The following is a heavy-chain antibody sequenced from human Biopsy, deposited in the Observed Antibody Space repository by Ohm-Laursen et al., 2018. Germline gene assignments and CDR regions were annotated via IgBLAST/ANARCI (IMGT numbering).Heavy chain of an antibody. V-gene: IGHV4-59*07. Sequence: SDTLSLTCTVSGDSISSYYWSWIRQPPGQGLEWIGYIYYSGSTNYNPSLRSRVTISVDRSKNQFSLELSPVTAADTAVYYCARVGAGAPSIDYFDYWGQGALVTVSS. CDR3: ARVGAGAPSIDYFDY. CDR2: IYYSGST. D-gene: IGHD1-26*01. CDR1: GDSISSYY. J-gene: IGHJ4*02.